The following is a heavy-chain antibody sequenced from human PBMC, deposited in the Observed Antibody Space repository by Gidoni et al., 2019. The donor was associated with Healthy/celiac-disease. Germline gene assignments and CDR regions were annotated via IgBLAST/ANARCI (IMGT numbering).Heavy chain of an antibody. V-gene: IGHV3-21*01. CDR2: ISSSSSYI. CDR3: ARVSFPPGIAAAAPDY. Sequence: EVQLVESGGGLVKPGGSLRLSCAASGFPFVSYSMNWVRQAPGKGLEWVSSISSSSSYIYYADSVKGRFTISRDNAKNSLYLQMNSLRAEDTAVYYCARVSFPPGIAAAAPDYWGQGTLVTVSS. CDR1: GFPFVSYS. J-gene: IGHJ4*02. D-gene: IGHD6-13*01.